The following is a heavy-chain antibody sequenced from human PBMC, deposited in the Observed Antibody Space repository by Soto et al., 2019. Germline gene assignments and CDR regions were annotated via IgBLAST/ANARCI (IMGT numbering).Heavy chain of an antibody. Sequence: TSVKLSWNDRGYTFASRARRWARHSPKQRLEWMGWINAANGNTRYSQKFQGRVTITRDTSASTAYMELSSLRSEDTAVYYCARRPIAPTWFDSWGQGTLVTVFS. D-gene: IGHD6-13*01. CDR3: ARRPIAPTWFDS. J-gene: IGHJ5*01. V-gene: IGHV1-3*01. CDR1: GYTFASRA. CDR2: INAANGNT.